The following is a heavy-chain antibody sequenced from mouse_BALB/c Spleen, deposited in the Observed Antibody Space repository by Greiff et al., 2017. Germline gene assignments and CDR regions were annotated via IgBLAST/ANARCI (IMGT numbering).Heavy chain of an antibody. J-gene: IGHJ3*01. CDR1: GFAFSSYD. V-gene: IGHV5-12-1*01. Sequence: EVKLVESGGGLVKPGGSLKLSCAASGFAFSSYDMSWVRQTPEKRLEWVAYISSGGGSTYYPDTVKGRFTISRDNAKNTLYLQMSSLKSEDTALYYCARHELRLPFAYWGQGTLVTVSA. CDR3: ARHELRLPFAY. CDR2: ISSGGGST. D-gene: IGHD1-2*01.